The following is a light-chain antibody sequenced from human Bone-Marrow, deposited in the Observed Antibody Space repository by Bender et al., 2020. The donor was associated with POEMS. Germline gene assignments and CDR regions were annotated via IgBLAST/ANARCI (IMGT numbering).Light chain of an antibody. CDR3: SSYAGAYTWV. CDR1: SGFNS. CDR2: DVN. J-gene: IGLJ2*01. V-gene: IGLV2-11*01. Sequence: QSALTQPRSVSGSPGQSVTISCSETSGFNSVSWYQQHPGKAPKLMISDVNKRPSGVPDRFSGSKSDNTASLTISGLQADDEADYYCSSYAGAYTWVVGGGTKLTVL.